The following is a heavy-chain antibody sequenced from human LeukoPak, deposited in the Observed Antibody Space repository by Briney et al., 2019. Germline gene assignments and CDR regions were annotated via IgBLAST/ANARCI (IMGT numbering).Heavy chain of an antibody. V-gene: IGHV3-23*01. CDR2: TSGSGGST. J-gene: IGHJ6*04. Sequence: GGSLRLSCAASGFTFSSYAMSWVRQAPGKGLEWVSATSGSGGSTYYADSVKGRFTISRDNSKNTLYLQMNSLRAEDTAVYYCAKPHPAAGTNYYGMDVWGKGTTVTVSS. D-gene: IGHD6-13*01. CDR3: AKPHPAAGTNYYGMDV. CDR1: GFTFSSYA.